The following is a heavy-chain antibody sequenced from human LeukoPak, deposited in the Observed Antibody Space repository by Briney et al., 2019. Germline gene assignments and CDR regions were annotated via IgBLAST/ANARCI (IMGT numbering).Heavy chain of an antibody. Sequence: GGSLRLSCAASGFTFSSYWMTWVRQAPGKGLEWVANIKQDGSEKYYVDSVKGRFTISRDNAKNSLYLQMNSLRAEDTAVYYCARPLYDILTGYYVSELGYWGQGTLVTVSS. D-gene: IGHD3-9*01. CDR3: ARPLYDILTGYYVSELGY. CDR2: IKQDGSEK. CDR1: GFTFSSYW. V-gene: IGHV3-7*03. J-gene: IGHJ4*02.